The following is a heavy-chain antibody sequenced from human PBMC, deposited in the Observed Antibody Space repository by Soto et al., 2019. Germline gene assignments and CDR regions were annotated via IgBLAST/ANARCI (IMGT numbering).Heavy chain of an antibody. Sequence: PGGSLRLSCAASGFTFSSYAMHWVRQAPGKGLEWVAVISYDGSNKYYADSVKGRFTISRDNSKNTLYLQMNSLRAEDTAVYYCATEGDYQFPFDYWGQGTLVTVSS. V-gene: IGHV3-30-3*01. D-gene: IGHD4-17*01. CDR3: ATEGDYQFPFDY. CDR1: GFTFSSYA. CDR2: ISYDGSNK. J-gene: IGHJ4*02.